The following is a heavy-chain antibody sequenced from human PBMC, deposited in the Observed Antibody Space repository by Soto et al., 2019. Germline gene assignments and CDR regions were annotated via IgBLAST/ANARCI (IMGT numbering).Heavy chain of an antibody. J-gene: IGHJ5*02. CDR1: GDSINSGNW. CDR2: ITYSGNT. Sequence: PSETLSLTCAVSGDSINSGNWWCWIRQPPGKVLVCSGYITYSGNTYSNPSLKRRVTMSVDTTKNHFSLQVDSVTAIDTAVYYCAGIAAPGTQGWFDAWGQGTLVTVSS. CDR3: AGIAAPGTQGWFDA. D-gene: IGHD6-13*01. V-gene: IGHV4-28*01.